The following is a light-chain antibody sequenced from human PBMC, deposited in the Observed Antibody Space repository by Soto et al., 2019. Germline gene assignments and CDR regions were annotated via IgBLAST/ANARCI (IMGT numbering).Light chain of an antibody. CDR3: CSYAGSYTVYV. CDR2: DVS. V-gene: IGLV2-11*01. Sequence: QSALTQPRSVSGSPGQSVTISCTGTSSDVGGYNYVSWYQQHPGKAPKFMIYDVSKRPSGVPDRFSGSKSGNTASLTISGLQAEDEADYYCCSYAGSYTVYVFGTGTKSPS. J-gene: IGLJ1*01. CDR1: SSDVGGYNY.